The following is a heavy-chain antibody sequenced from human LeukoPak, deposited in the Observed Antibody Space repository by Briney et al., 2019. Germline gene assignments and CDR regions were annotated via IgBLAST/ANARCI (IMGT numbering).Heavy chain of an antibody. D-gene: IGHD3-22*01. CDR2: IYTSGST. CDR1: GGSISSGPYY. V-gene: IGHV4-61*02. J-gene: IGHJ4*02. CDR3: ARASYSYDINGWVPFDY. Sequence: SQTLSLTCTVSGGSISSGPYYWNWIRQPAGKGLEWIGRIYTSGSTNYNPSLKSRVTISGDTSKSQFSLRLSSVTAADTAVYYCARASYSYDINGWVPFDYWGQGTLVTVSS.